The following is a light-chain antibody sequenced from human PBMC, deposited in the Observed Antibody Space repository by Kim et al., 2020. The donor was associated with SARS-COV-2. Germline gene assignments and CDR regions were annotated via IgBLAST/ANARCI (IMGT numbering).Light chain of an antibody. CDR2: EVN. CDR3: CAYAPSSTFVL. Sequence: QSALTQPASVSGSPGQSITISCTGPSSDVGSYNLVSWYQHHPGKVPKVVIYEVNKRPSGVSYLFSGSKSGNTASLTISGLQAEDEADYYCCAYAPSSTFVLFGGGTQLTVL. CDR1: SSDVGSYNL. V-gene: IGLV2-23*02. J-gene: IGLJ3*02.